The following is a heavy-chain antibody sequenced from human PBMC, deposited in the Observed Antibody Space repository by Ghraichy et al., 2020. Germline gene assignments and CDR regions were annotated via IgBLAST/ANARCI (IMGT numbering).Heavy chain of an antibody. CDR2: ISSDGSIT. Sequence: LSLTCAASGFNFRTNWMHWVRQVPGKGLVWVSRISSDGSITNYADSVRGRFTVSRDDAKNTLYLQMNSLRADDTAVYYCARDSYSSAPDWGQGTLVTVSS. V-gene: IGHV3-74*01. CDR1: GFNFRTNW. D-gene: IGHD3-22*01. CDR3: ARDSYSSAPD. J-gene: IGHJ4*02.